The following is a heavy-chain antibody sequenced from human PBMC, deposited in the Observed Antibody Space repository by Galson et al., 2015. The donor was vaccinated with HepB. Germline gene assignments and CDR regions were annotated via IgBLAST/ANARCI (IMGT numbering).Heavy chain of an antibody. CDR2: LSNDGSRQ. V-gene: IGHV3-30*03. CDR1: GFTFRGHG. J-gene: IGHJ6*02. D-gene: IGHD2-15*01. Sequence: SLRLSCAASGFTFRGHGMHWVRQVPGEGLDWVAALSNDGSRQLYKDSVEGRFTISRDDSKNTLYLQMNMLRHEDTSVYPCARDVDSEVGVGTMDVWGPGTTVVVSS. CDR3: ARDVDSEVGVGTMDV.